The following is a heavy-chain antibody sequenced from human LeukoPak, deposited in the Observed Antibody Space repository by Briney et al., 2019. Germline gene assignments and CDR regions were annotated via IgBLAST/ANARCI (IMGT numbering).Heavy chain of an antibody. CDR2: ISYDGSNK. CDR3: AREITMVRGAIDY. CDR1: GFTFSSYA. Sequence: GGSLRLSCAASGFTFSSYAMHWVRQAPGKGLEWVAVISYDGSNKYYADSVKGRFTISGDNSKNTLYLQMNSLRAEDTAVYYCAREITMVRGAIDYWGQGTLVTVSS. J-gene: IGHJ4*02. V-gene: IGHV3-30-3*01. D-gene: IGHD3-10*01.